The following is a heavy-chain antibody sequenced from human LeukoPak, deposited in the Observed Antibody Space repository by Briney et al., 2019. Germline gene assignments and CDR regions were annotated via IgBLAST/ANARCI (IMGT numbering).Heavy chain of an antibody. D-gene: IGHD5-18*01. Sequence: SGTLSLTCDVSGDSISGSNWWNWVRQPPGKGLEWIGGVYHSGSTNYNPSLKSRVTMSVDKSKNQFSLELRSVTAADTAVFYCVRRRYNYGFDSWGQGTLVTVSS. V-gene: IGHV4-4*02. CDR2: VYHSGST. J-gene: IGHJ4*02. CDR1: GDSISGSNW. CDR3: VRRRYNYGFDS.